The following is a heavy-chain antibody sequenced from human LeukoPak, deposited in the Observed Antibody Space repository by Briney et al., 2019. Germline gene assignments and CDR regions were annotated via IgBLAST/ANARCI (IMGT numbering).Heavy chain of an antibody. V-gene: IGHV4-39*07. CDR3: AREGGAAGYFDY. CDR1: GGSISSSSYY. D-gene: IGHD6-13*01. J-gene: IGHJ4*02. Sequence: PSETLSLTCTVSGGSISSSSYYWGWIRQPPGKGLEWIGSIYYSGSTYYNPSLKSRVTMSVDTSKNQFSLKLSSVTAADTAVYYCAREGGAAGYFDYWGQGTLVTVSS. CDR2: IYYSGST.